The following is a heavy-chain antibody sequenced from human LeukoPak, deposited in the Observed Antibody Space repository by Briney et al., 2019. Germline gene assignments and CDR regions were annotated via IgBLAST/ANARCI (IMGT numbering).Heavy chain of an antibody. CDR2: ISYSGNT. J-gene: IGHJ3*02. Sequence: SETLSLTCTVSGGSISTYYWSWIRQPPGKGLEWIGYISYSGNTNYNPSLKSRVTMSVDTSKNQFSLKLSSVTAADTAVYYCARRRDYVWGSYRYAFDIRGQGTMVTVSS. D-gene: IGHD3-16*02. CDR3: ARRRDYVWGSYRYAFDI. CDR1: GGSISTYY. V-gene: IGHV4-59*01.